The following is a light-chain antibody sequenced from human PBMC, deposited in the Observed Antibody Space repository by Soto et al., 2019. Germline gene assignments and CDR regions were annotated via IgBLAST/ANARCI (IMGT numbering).Light chain of an antibody. V-gene: IGKV3-15*01. CDR3: QQYNNWPLYT. Sequence: EIVMTQSPATLSVAPGERAPLSFRASRSVGINLAWYQQKPGQAPRLLIYDASTRATAIPARFSGSGSGTEFNLTITSLQSEDVAVYYCQQYNNWPLYTFGQGTKVDIK. CDR2: DAS. CDR1: RSVGIN. J-gene: IGKJ2*01.